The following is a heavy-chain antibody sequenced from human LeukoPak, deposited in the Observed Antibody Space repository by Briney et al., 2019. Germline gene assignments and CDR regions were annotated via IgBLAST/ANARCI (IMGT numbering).Heavy chain of an antibody. D-gene: IGHD5-12*01. J-gene: IGHJ4*02. CDR2: IIPIFGTA. CDR1: GYTFTGYY. Sequence: ASVKVSCKASGYTFTGYYMHWVRQAPGQGLEWMGGIIPIFGTANYAQKFQGRVTITADESTSTAYMELSSLRSEDTTVYYCASREDIVAPDFDYWGQGTLVTVSS. V-gene: IGHV1-69*13. CDR3: ASREDIVAPDFDY.